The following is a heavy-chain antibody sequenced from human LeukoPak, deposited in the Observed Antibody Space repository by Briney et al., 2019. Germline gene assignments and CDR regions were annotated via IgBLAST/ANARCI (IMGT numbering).Heavy chain of an antibody. CDR3: AIARDGYNYFFDH. V-gene: IGHV4-28*03. CDR2: IYYSGIN. J-gene: IGHJ4*02. D-gene: IGHD5-24*01. Sequence: PSETLSLTCVVSGSSIYLSNWWGWTGPPPGTGLEWIGYIYYSGINHDNPSLKRRVTTSVDTSKNQFSLMLRSVSAVNTAVYYCAIARDGYNYFFDHWGQGTLVTVSS. CDR1: GSSIYLSNW.